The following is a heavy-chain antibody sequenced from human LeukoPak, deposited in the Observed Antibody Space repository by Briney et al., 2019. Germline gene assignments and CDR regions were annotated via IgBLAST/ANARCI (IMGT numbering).Heavy chain of an antibody. CDR1: GYTFSNAW. CDR2: IKTKSEDGPI. D-gene: IGHD1-1*01. CDR3: TTGGADTGRCDI. J-gene: IGHJ3*02. Sequence: GGSLRLSCAASGYTFSNAWMSWIRQAPGKGLEWVGLIKTKSEDGPIDYAAPVRGRFTISRDDSKNTLYLQMNSLKTEDTAVYYCTTGGADTGRCDIWGQGTMVAVSS. V-gene: IGHV3-15*01.